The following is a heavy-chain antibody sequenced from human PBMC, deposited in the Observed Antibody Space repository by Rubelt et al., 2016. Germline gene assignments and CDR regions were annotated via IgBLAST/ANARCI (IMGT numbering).Heavy chain of an antibody. Sequence: RGTISVDTSKNQFSLKLSSVTAADTAVYYCARDDYYYGMDVWGQGTLVTVSS. V-gene: IGHV4-59*01. CDR3: ARDDYYYGMDV. J-gene: IGHJ6*02.